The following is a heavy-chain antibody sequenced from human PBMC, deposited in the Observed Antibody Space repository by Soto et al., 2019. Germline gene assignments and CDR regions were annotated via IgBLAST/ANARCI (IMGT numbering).Heavy chain of an antibody. CDR2: ISHDGGNK. D-gene: IGHD2-21*02. CDR3: ARFYGSDSGGFFDY. J-gene: IGHJ4*02. V-gene: IGHV3-30*03. CDR1: GFTFSSYG. Sequence: PGGSLRLSCAASGFTFSSYGMHWVRQAPGKGPEWVAVISHDGGNKYFADSVKGRFTISRDNSQNTLYLQMNSLRAEDTALYYCARFYGSDSGGFFDYWGQGILVTVSS.